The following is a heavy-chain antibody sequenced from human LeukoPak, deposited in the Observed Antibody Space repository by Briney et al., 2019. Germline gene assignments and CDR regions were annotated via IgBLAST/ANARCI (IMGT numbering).Heavy chain of an antibody. V-gene: IGHV3-9*01. J-gene: IGHJ4*02. Sequence: GRSLRLSCAASGFTFDDYAMHWVRQAPGKGLEWVSGISWNSGTIAYADSVEGRFTISRDNAKNSLYLQMNSLRAEDTALYYCARGGGYDILTGYNHFDYWGQGTLVTVSS. CDR1: GFTFDDYA. CDR2: ISWNSGTI. CDR3: ARGGGYDILTGYNHFDY. D-gene: IGHD3-9*01.